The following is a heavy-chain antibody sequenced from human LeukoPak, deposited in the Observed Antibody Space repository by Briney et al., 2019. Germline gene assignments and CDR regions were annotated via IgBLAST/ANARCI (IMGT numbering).Heavy chain of an antibody. Sequence: PSETLSLTCAVYGGSFSGYYWGWIRQPPGKGLEWIGEINHSGSTNYNPSLKSRVTISVDTSKNQFSLKLSSVTAADTAVYYCASTGTIWSGYHGDYYFDYWGQGTLVTVSS. V-gene: IGHV4-34*01. J-gene: IGHJ4*02. CDR2: INHSGST. CDR1: GGSFSGYY. D-gene: IGHD3-3*01. CDR3: ASTGTIWSGYHGDYYFDY.